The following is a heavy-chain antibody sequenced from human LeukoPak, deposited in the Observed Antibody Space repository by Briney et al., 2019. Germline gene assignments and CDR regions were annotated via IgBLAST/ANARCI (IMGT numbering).Heavy chain of an antibody. CDR3: TTIGGLGTDDY. J-gene: IGHJ4*02. V-gene: IGHV3-7*01. CDR2: IKVDGTDK. CDR1: GFSFSNYW. D-gene: IGHD7-27*01. Sequence: GGSLRLSCAASGFSFSNYWMSWVRQAPGKGLEWVAYIKVDGTDKYYLDSVEGRFTISRDNAKNSLYLQMNRLRAEDTAVYYCTTIGGLGTDDYWGQGTLVTVSS.